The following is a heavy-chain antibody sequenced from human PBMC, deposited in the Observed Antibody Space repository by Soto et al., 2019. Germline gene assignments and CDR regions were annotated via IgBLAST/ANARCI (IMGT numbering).Heavy chain of an antibody. J-gene: IGHJ5*02. CDR1: GGSISSGGYY. V-gene: IGHV4-31*03. CDR2: IYYSGST. D-gene: IGHD3-9*01. Sequence: QVQLQESGPGLVKPSQTLSLTCTVSGGSISSGGYYWSWIRQHPGKGLEWIGYIYYSGSTYYNPSRKSRVTISVDTSKNQFSLKLSSVTAADTAVYYCARGGNYDILTGSPRGWFDPWGQGTLVTVSS. CDR3: ARGGNYDILTGSPRGWFDP.